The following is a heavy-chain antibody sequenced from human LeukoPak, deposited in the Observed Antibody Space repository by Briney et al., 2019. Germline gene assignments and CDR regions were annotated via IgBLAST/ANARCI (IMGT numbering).Heavy chain of an antibody. CDR1: GFTVSSTY. CDR3: ARDSNYDY. CDR2: LYSGGTT. D-gene: IGHD6-13*01. J-gene: IGHJ4*02. V-gene: IGHV3-66*02. Sequence: GGSLRLSCAASGFTVSSTYMSWVRQAPGKGLEWVSVLYSGGTTYYADSVKGRFTISRDNSKNTLYLQMNSLRTEDTAVYYCARDSNYDYWGQGTLVTVSS.